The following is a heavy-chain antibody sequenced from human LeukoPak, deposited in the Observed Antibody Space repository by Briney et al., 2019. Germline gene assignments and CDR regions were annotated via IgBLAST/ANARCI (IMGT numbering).Heavy chain of an antibody. V-gene: IGHV4-39*07. CDR2: IYYSGST. CDR1: GGSISSSSYY. D-gene: IGHD5-12*01. CDR3: ARLYSGYDRLDY. Sequence: SETLSLTCTVSGGSISSSSYYWGWIRQPPGKGLEWIGSIYYSGSTYYNPSLKSRVTISVDTSKNQFSLKLSSVTAADTAVYYCARLYSGYDRLDYWGQGTLVTVSS. J-gene: IGHJ4*02.